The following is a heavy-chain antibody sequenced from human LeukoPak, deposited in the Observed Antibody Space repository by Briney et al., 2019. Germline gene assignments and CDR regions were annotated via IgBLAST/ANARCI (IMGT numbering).Heavy chain of an antibody. D-gene: IGHD4-17*01. CDR2: ISYDGSNK. V-gene: IGHV3-30*18. J-gene: IGHJ4*02. CDR1: GFTFSSYG. CDR3: ANGDYGDY. Sequence: PGGSPRLSCAASGFTFSSYGMHWVRQAPGKGLEWVAVISYDGSNKYYADTVKGRFTISRDNSKNTLYLQMNSLRAEDTAVYYCANGDYGDYWGQGTLVTVSS.